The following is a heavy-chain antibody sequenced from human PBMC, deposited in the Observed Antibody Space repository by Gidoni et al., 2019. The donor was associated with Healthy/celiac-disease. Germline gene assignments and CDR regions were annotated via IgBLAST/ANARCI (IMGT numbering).Heavy chain of an antibody. CDR3: ARDGEYYDSSGYYYFDY. CDR1: GGSISSGDYY. J-gene: IGHJ4*02. V-gene: IGHV4-30-4*01. CDR2: IYYSGST. Sequence: QVQLQESGPGLVKPSQTLSLTCTVSGGSISSGDYYWSWIRQPPGKGLEWIGYIYYSGSTYYNPSLKSRVTISVDTSKNQFSLKLSSVTAADTAVYYCARDGEYYDSSGYYYFDYWGQGTLVTVSS. D-gene: IGHD3-22*01.